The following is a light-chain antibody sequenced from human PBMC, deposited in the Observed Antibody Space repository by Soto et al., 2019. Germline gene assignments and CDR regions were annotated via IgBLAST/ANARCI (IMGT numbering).Light chain of an antibody. CDR1: SSNIGAGYD. CDR3: QTYDSSLSGSL. CDR2: ANS. J-gene: IGLJ3*02. Sequence: QSVLTQPPSVCGAPGQRVTISCTGSSSNIGAGYDVHWYQQLPGAAPKLLIHANSHRPSGVPDRFSGSRSGTSASLAITGLQGEDEADYFCQTYDSSLSGSLFGGGTKLTVL. V-gene: IGLV1-40*01.